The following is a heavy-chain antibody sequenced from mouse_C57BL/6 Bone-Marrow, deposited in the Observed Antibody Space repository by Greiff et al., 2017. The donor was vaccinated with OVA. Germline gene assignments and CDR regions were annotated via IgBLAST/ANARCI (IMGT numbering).Heavy chain of an antibody. J-gene: IGHJ2*01. CDR2: ISSGGSYT. V-gene: IGHV5-6*01. CDR3: ARHGGSPFDY. Sequence: EVQLVESGGDLVKPGGSLKLSCAASGFTFSSYGMSWVRQTPDKRLEWVATISSGGSYTYYPDSVKGRFTISRDNAKNTLYRQMSSLKSEDTAMYYCARHGGSPFDYWGQGTTLTVSS. CDR1: GFTFSSYG.